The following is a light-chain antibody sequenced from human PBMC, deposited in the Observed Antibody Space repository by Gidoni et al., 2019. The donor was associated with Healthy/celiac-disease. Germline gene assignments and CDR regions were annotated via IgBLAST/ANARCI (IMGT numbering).Light chain of an antibody. V-gene: IGKV1-33*01. CDR1: QDISNY. CDR3: QQYDNLLLT. J-gene: IGKJ4*01. CDR2: DAS. Sequence: DIQMTHSPSSLSASVGERVTITCQASQDISNYLNWYQQKPGTAPKLLIYDASNLETGVPSRLSGSGSGTDFTFTTRSLQPEDIATYYCQQYDNLLLTFGGGTKVEIK.